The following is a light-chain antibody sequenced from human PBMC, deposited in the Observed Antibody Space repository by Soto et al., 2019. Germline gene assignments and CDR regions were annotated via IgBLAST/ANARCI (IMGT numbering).Light chain of an antibody. J-gene: IGLJ2*01. CDR2: EDT. CDR1: SSDVGNYNL. Sequence: QSALTQSAPVSGSPGQSITISCTGTSSDVGNYNLVSWYQQHPGRAPRLLIYEDTKRPSGISNRFSGSKSGTTASLTISGLQAEDEADYYCSSYTSSSTPWVFGGGTKVTVL. CDR3: SSYTSSSTPWV. V-gene: IGLV2-14*02.